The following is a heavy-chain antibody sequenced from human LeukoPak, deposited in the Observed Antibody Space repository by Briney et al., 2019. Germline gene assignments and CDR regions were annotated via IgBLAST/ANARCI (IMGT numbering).Heavy chain of an antibody. D-gene: IGHD2-2*01. V-gene: IGHV3-23*01. CDR3: AKVTTDCSSTSCFLPYAFDF. CDR2: ISASGGGT. J-gene: IGHJ3*01. CDR1: GFTFNISA. Sequence: PGGSLRLSCGASGFTFNISAINWVRQAPGKGLEWVSSISASGGGTFYADSVKGRFAISRDNSRNMVFLLMNTLRAEDTAIYYCAKVTTDCSSTSCFLPYAFDFWGQGTMVAVSS.